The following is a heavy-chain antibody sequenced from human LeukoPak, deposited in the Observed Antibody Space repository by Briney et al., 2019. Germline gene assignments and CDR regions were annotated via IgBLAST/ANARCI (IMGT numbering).Heavy chain of an antibody. D-gene: IGHD3-16*02. Sequence: ASVKVSCKASGYTFTSYYMHWVRQAPGQGLEWMGWINPNSGGTNYAQKFQGRVTMTRDTSISTAYMELSRLRSDDTAVYYCARIGYDYVWGSYREGYYFDYWGQGTLVTVSS. CDR2: INPNSGGT. J-gene: IGHJ4*02. V-gene: IGHV1-2*02. CDR1: GYTFTSYY. CDR3: ARIGYDYVWGSYREGYYFDY.